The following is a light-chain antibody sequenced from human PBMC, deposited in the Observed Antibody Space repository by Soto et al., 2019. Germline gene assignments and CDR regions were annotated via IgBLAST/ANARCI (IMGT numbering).Light chain of an antibody. V-gene: IGLV2-14*01. CDR2: DVR. Sequence: QSVLSQPASVSGYPGQSITISCTETSRDAGGYNYVSWYQQHPGKAPKLMIYDVRNRPSGVSNRLSGSKSVNTASLCISGLHVEDETYYYRSPYTSISTHVSATGTKVTVL. CDR3: SPYTSISTHV. CDR1: SRDAGGYNY. J-gene: IGLJ1*01.